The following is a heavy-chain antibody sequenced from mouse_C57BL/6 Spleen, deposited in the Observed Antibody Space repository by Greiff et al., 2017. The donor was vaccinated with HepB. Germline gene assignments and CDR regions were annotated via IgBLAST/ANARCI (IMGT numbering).Heavy chain of an antibody. Sequence: QVQLKESGPELVKPGASVKISCKASGYAFSSSWMNWVKQRPGKGLEWIGRIYPGDGDTNYNGKFKGKATLTADKSSSTAYMQLSSLTSEDYAVYFCARCPITTVARYWYFDVWGTGTTVTVSS. CDR2: IYPGDGDT. CDR1: GYAFSSSW. CDR3: ARCPITTVARYWYFDV. J-gene: IGHJ1*03. D-gene: IGHD1-1*01. V-gene: IGHV1-82*01.